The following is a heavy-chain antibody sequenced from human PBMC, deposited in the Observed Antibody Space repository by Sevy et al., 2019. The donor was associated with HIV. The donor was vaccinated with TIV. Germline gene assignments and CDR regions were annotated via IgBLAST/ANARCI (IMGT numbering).Heavy chain of an antibody. CDR3: ARAPPVRSGDDSLNWFDP. CDR1: YGPISAYY. D-gene: IGHD2-21*02. V-gene: IGHV4-59*12. Sequence: SETLSLTCSVSYGPISAYYWNWIRQSPGKGLEWIGSIHYTGSTDYNPSLKSGVTMSLDTSKNQFSLQLKSVTAADTALYYCARAPPVRSGDDSLNWFDPWGQGTLVTVSS. J-gene: IGHJ5*02. CDR2: IHYTGST.